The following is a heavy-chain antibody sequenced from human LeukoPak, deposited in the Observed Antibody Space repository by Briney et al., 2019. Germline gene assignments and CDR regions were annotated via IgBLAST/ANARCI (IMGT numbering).Heavy chain of an antibody. J-gene: IGHJ3*02. CDR3: ARGSTSSSSYGFDAFDI. CDR2: ISSSGSTI. Sequence: WGSLRLSCAASGFTFSSYAMSWVRQAPGKGLEWVSYISSSGSTIYYADSVKGRFTISRDNAKNSLYLQMNSLRAEDTAVYYCARGSTSSSSYGFDAFDIWGQGTMVTVSS. D-gene: IGHD6-6*01. CDR1: GFTFSSYA. V-gene: IGHV3-48*04.